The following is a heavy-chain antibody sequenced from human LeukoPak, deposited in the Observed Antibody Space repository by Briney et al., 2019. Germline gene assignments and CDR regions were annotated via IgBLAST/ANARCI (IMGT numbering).Heavy chain of an antibody. CDR2: IYTSGST. CDR3: ARDRYYGSGSLSNWFDP. J-gene: IGHJ5*02. CDR1: GGSISSYS. V-gene: IGHV4-4*07. Sequence: SETLSLTCTVSGGSISSYSWRWIRQPAGKGLEWIGRIYTSGSTNYNPSLKSRVTMSVDTSKNQFSLKLSSVTAADTAVYYCARDRYYGSGSLSNWFDPWGQGTLVTVSS. D-gene: IGHD3-10*01.